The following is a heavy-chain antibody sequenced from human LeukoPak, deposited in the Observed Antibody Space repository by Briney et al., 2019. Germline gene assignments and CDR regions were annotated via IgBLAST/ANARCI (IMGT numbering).Heavy chain of an antibody. J-gene: IGHJ6*03. CDR1: GFTFSSYA. CDR2: ISYDGSNK. V-gene: IGHV3-30*04. Sequence: PGGSLRLSCAASGFTFSSYAMHWVRQAPGKGLEWVAVISYDGSNKYYADSVKGRFTISRDNSKNTLYLQMNSLRAEDTAVYYCARGHGDYSVRYYYYYMDVWGKGTTVTVSS. CDR3: ARGHGDYSVRYYYYYMDV. D-gene: IGHD4-17*01.